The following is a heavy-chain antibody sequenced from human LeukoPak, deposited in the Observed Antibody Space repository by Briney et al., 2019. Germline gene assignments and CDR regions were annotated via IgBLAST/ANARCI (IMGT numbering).Heavy chain of an antibody. CDR2: ISGSGGST. CDR3: AKDLLLTYYYDSSGLDY. D-gene: IGHD3-22*01. Sequence: PGGSLRLTCAASGFTFSSYAMSWVRQAPGKGLEWVSAISGSGGSTYYADSVKGRFTISRDNSKNTLYLQMNSLRAEDTAVYYCAKDLLLTYYYDSSGLDYWGQGTLVTVSS. J-gene: IGHJ4*02. V-gene: IGHV3-23*01. CDR1: GFTFSSYA.